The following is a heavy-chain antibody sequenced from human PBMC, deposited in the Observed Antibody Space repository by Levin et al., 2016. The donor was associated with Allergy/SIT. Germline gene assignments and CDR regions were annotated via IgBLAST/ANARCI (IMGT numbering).Heavy chain of an antibody. Sequence: GESLKISCAASGFTFSSFGMHWVRQAPGKGLEWLAFIRYEGITAYYSDSVKGRFAISRDNSKNTLFLQMNSLRAEDTAVYYCARGTTNKNPYMDVWGKGTTVTVSS. D-gene: IGHD4-11*01. J-gene: IGHJ6*03. CDR3: ARGTTNKNPYMDV. CDR2: IRYEGITA. V-gene: IGHV3-30*02. CDR1: GFTFSSFG.